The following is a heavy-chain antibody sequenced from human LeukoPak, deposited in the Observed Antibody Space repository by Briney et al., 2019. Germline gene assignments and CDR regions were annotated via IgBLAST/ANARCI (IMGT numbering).Heavy chain of an antibody. CDR1: GGSISSGSYY. CDR3: ASEKLWFGEPV. Sequence: SETLSLTCTVSGGSISSGSYYWSWIRQPAGKGLEWIGRIYTSGSTNYNPSLKSRVTISVDTSKNQFSLKLSSVTAADTAVYYCASEKLWFGEPVWGKGTTVTVSS. CDR2: IYTSGST. V-gene: IGHV4-61*02. J-gene: IGHJ6*04. D-gene: IGHD3-10*01.